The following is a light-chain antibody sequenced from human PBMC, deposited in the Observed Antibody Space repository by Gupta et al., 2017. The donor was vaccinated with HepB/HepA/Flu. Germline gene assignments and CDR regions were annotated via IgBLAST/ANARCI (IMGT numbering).Light chain of an antibody. CDR3: QQYYAKPRT. CDR1: QGISSY. J-gene: IGKJ1*01. Sequence: AIRMTQSPSSLSASTGDRVSITCRASQGISSYLAWYQVKPGKAPKLIIHAASTLQIGVPSRFSGSGSGTEFTLTISCLQSEDFATYYCQQYYAKPRTCGQGTKVEIE. CDR2: AAS. V-gene: IGKV1-8*01.